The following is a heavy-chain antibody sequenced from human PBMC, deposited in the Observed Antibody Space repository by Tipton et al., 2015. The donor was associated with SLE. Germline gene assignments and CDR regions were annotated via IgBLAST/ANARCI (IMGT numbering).Heavy chain of an antibody. V-gene: IGHV4-59*01. J-gene: IGHJ6*03. CDR1: GGSISDYY. CDR3: ARADGSYFYYFMDV. D-gene: IGHD3-10*01. Sequence: TLSLTCAVYGGSISDYYWSWIRQPPGKGLEWIGDASYSGRPNFNPSLKSRVTVSVDTSKNQFSLRLSSVAAADSAVYYCARADGSYFYYFMDVWGKGTTVTVSS. CDR2: ASYSGRP.